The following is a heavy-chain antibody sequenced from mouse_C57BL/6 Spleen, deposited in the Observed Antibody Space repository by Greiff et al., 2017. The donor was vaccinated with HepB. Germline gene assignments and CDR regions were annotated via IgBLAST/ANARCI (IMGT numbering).Heavy chain of an antibody. J-gene: IGHJ4*01. D-gene: IGHD1-1*01. Sequence: QVQLQESGAELVKPGASVKLSCKASGYTFTEYTIHWVKQRSGQGLEWIGWFYPGSGSIKYHEKFKDKATLTADNSSSTVYMELSRLTSEDSAVLFVARHGLFTTVVAYYYAMDYWGQGTSVTVSS. CDR1: GYTFTEYT. V-gene: IGHV1-62-2*01. CDR3: ARHGLFTTVVAYYYAMDY. CDR2: FYPGSGSI.